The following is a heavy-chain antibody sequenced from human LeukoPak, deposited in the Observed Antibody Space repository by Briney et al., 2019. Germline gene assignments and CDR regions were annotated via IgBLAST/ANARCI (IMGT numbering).Heavy chain of an antibody. CDR1: GYTFTSYG. CDR2: ISAYNGNT. Sequence: ASVKVSCKASGYTFTSYGISWVRQAPGQGLEWMGWISAYNGNTNYAQKLQGRVTMTTDTSTSTAYMELRSLRSDDTAVYYCARDLGYCSSTSCYDPAGDYWGQGTLVTVSS. CDR3: ARDLGYCSSTSCYDPAGDY. D-gene: IGHD2-2*01. V-gene: IGHV1-18*04. J-gene: IGHJ4*02.